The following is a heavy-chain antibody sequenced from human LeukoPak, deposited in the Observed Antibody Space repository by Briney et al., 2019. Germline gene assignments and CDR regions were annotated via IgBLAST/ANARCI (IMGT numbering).Heavy chain of an antibody. CDR1: GDSVSSNSAA. CDR3: ARESGIAAAGTPRSVVWLDP. D-gene: IGHD6-13*01. J-gene: IGHJ5*02. Sequence: SQTLSLTCAISGDSVSSNSAAWNWIRQSPSRGLEWLGRTYYRSKWYNDYAVSVKSRITINPDTSKNQFSLQLNSVTPEDTAVYYCARESGIAAAGTPRSVVWLDPWGQGTLVTVSS. CDR2: TYYRSKWYN. V-gene: IGHV6-1*01.